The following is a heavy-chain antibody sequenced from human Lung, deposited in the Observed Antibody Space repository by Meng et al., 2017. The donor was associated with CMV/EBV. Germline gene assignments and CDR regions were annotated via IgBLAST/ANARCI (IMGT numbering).Heavy chain of an antibody. CDR2: IKFDGSET. CDR1: YW. J-gene: IGHJ5*02. V-gene: IGHV3-7*01. D-gene: IGHD2-21*02. Sequence: YWMTWVRQAPGKGLELLANIKFDGSETYYVDSVKDRFTISRDNSKNSLYLQLNTLRVEDTAVYYCARALTRLFCASTDCHCNWFDPWGLGTLVTVSS. CDR3: ARALTRLFCASTDCHCNWFDP.